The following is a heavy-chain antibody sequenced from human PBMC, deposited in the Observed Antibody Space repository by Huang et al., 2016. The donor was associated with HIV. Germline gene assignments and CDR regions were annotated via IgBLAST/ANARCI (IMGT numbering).Heavy chain of an antibody. CDR3: VNRLRYGKWYVDY. Sequence: QITLKESGPTLVKPTQTLTLTCTLSGFSLTSRGVAVGWIRQPPGKALEWLALIYWDNEERFSPTLKTRLTSTKDTPKNEVVLTMTNMDPVDTATYYCVNRLRYGKWYVDYWGQGVLVTVSS. D-gene: IGHD6-13*01. J-gene: IGHJ4*02. CDR1: GFSLTSRGVA. V-gene: IGHV2-5*02. CDR2: IYWDNEE.